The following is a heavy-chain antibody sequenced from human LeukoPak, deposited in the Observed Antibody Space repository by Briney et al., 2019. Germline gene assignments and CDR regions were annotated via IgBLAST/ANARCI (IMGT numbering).Heavy chain of an antibody. J-gene: IGHJ4*02. CDR1: GFTFTGYY. D-gene: IGHD4-23*01. CDR2: VNPNIGDT. V-gene: IGHV1-2*02. Sequence: GASVKVSCKASGFTFTGYYIQWVRQAPGQGLEWMGWVNPNIGDTKYAQMFQGRVTMTRDTSINTAYMELSGLTSDDTAVYYCARDTYGGNWSLGYWGQGTLVTVSS. CDR3: ARDTYGGNWSLGY.